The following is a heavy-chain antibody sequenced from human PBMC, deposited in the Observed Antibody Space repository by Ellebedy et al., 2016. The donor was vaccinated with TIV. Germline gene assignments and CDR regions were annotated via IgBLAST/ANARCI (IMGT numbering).Heavy chain of an antibody. CDR2: IWYEGTEK. D-gene: IGHD3-22*01. J-gene: IGHJ4*02. Sequence: PGGSLRLSCAASGFTFSSFGMHWVRQAPGKGLGWVAVIWYEGTEKYYADSVKGRFTISRDNSRNTLNLQMNSLRPEDTAVYYCARDYSYDSGGSMPGYWGQGTLVTVSS. CDR3: ARDYSYDSGGSMPGY. V-gene: IGHV3-33*08. CDR1: GFTFSSFG.